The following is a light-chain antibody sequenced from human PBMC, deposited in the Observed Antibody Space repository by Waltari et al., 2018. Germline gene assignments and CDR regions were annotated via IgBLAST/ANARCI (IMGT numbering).Light chain of an antibody. CDR2: ATS. Sequence: AIRMTQSPSSFAASTGDRVTSTCRASQGISSYLAWYQQKPGKAPELLIYATSSLQSGVPSRFSGSGSGTDFTLTISCLQPEDFATYYCQQYYSYPLTFGQGTKVEVK. CDR3: QQYYSYPLT. CDR1: QGISSY. J-gene: IGKJ1*01. V-gene: IGKV1-8*01.